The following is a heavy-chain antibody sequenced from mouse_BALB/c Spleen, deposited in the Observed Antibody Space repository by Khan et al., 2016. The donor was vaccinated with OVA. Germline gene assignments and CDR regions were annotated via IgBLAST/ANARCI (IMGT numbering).Heavy chain of an antibody. D-gene: IGHD2-1*01. CDR1: GFSFTTYT. Sequence: EVQLQESGGGLVRPGGPLKLSCAASGFSFTTYTMSWVRQTPEKRLEWVATINSGSTYTYYPDSVKGRFTISRDNAKNTLYLQMSSLKSEDTAMYYSTRDGNYAHWYFDVWGAGTTVTVSS. J-gene: IGHJ1*01. CDR3: TRDGNYAHWYFDV. V-gene: IGHV5-6-4*01. CDR2: INSGSTYT.